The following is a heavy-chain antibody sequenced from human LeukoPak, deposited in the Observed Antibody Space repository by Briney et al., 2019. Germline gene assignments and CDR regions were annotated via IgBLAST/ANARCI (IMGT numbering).Heavy chain of an antibody. J-gene: IGHJ5*02. D-gene: IGHD2-2*03. CDR1: GDSISRSSY. CDR2: IYHSGST. CDR3: ACTLGYCSVTSCHAPFDP. Sequence: SETLSLTCTVSGDSISRSSYWGWIRQSPGKGLEWIGTIYHSGSTYYNPSLKSRVTMSADTSTNQLSLRLRSVTAADTAVYYCACTLGYCSVTSCHAPFDPWGQGSLVTVSS. V-gene: IGHV4-39*01.